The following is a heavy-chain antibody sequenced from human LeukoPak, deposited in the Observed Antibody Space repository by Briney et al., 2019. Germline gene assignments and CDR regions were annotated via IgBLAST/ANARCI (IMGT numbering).Heavy chain of an antibody. J-gene: IGHJ3*02. CDR3: AGRDPYYDSSGDAFDI. V-gene: IGHV5-51*01. D-gene: IGHD3-22*01. CDR1: GYSFTSYW. Sequence: GESLKISCKGSGYSFTSYWIGWVRQMPGKGLEWMGIIYPGDSDTRYSPSFQGQVTISADKSISTAYLQWSSLKASDTAMYYCAGRDPYYDSSGDAFDIWGQGTMVTVSS. CDR2: IYPGDSDT.